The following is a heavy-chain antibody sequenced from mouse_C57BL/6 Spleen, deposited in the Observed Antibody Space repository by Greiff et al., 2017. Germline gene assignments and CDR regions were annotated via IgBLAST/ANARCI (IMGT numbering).Heavy chain of an antibody. CDR3: ASYYGTLYYAMDY. V-gene: IGHV3-6*01. D-gene: IGHD2-1*01. Sequence: EVQLQQSGPGLVKPSQSLSLTCSVTGYSITSGYYWNWIRQFPGNKLEWMGYISYDGSNNYNPSLKNRISITRDTSKNQFFLKLNSVTTEDTATYYCASYYGTLYYAMDYWGQGTSVTVSS. CDR1: GYSITSGYY. CDR2: ISYDGSN. J-gene: IGHJ4*01.